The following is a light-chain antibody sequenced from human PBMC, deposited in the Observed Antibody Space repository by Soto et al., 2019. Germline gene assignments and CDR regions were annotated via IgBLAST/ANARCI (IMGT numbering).Light chain of an antibody. Sequence: DVVLTQPPLSSPVSLGQPASISCRSSQSLVTADGHTFLSWLQQRPGQPPRVRIYKVSNRFSGVPDKFSGSEAGTDFTLKISRVEAEDVGIYYCLQLTHVPYTFGQGTKLEIK. J-gene: IGKJ2*01. CDR1: QSLVTADGHTF. CDR2: KVS. CDR3: LQLTHVPYT. V-gene: IGKV2-24*01.